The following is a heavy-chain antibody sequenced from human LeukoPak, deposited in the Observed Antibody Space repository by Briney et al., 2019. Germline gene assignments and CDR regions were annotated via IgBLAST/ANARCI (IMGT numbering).Heavy chain of an antibody. CDR2: ISGSGGST. V-gene: IGHV3-23*01. D-gene: IGHD3-10*01. CDR1: GFTFSSYA. J-gene: IGHJ3*02. CDR3: AKALQGSGSYYNPGAFDI. Sequence: GGSLRLSCVASGFTFSSYAMSWVRQAPGKGLEWVSTISGSGGSTYYADSVKGRLTISRDNSKNTLYLQMNSLRAEDTAVYYCAKALQGSGSYYNPGAFDIWGQGTMVTVSS.